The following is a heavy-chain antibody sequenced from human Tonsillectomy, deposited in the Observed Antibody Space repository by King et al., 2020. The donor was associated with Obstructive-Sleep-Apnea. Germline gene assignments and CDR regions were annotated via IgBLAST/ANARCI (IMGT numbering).Heavy chain of an antibody. CDR3: ASDRVESPDFYDSSDSYRNLQF. D-gene: IGHD3-22*01. J-gene: IGHJ1*01. V-gene: IGHV1-69*01. CDR1: GGIFRSYG. CDR2: IIPAFGSA. Sequence: VQLVESASEVRKPGSSVKVSCKASGGIFRSYGISWVRQAPGQGLEWMGGIIPAFGSALYSQKFHGRVTITADESTSTAYMDLSSLRDEDTAVYYCASDRVESPDFYDSSDSYRNLQFWGQGTLVIVSS.